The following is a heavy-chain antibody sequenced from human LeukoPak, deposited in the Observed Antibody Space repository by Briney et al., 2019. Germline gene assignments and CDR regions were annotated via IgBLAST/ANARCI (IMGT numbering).Heavy chain of an antibody. CDR3: ARAVDYNWFDP. V-gene: IGHV4-30-4*01. CDR2: IYYSGST. J-gene: IGHJ5*02. Sequence: SSETLSLTCTVSGGSTSSGDYYWSWIRQPPGKGLEWIGYIYYSGSTYYNPSLKSRVTISVDTSKNQFSLKLSSVTAADTAVYYCARAVDYNWFDPWGQGTLVTASS. D-gene: IGHD4/OR15-4a*01. CDR1: GGSTSSGDYY.